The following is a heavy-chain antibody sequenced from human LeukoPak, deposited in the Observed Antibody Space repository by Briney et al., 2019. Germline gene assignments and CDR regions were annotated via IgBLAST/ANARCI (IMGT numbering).Heavy chain of an antibody. CDR1: GFTFSSYG. CDR2: ISYDGGNK. J-gene: IGHJ6*02. Sequence: GGSLRLSCAASGFTFSSYGMHWVRQAPGKGLEWVAVISYDGGNKYYADSVKGRFTISRDNSKNTLYLQMNSLRAEDTAVYYCAKGLGSWYGGGHYYGMDAWGQGTTVTVSS. V-gene: IGHV3-30*18. D-gene: IGHD6-13*01. CDR3: AKGLGSWYGGGHYYGMDA.